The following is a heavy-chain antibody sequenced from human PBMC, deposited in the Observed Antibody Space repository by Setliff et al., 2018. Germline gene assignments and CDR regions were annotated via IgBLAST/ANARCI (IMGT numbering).Heavy chain of an antibody. CDR1: GYSFTVFG. CDR3: VRGQGPRTVVAIPFDH. V-gene: IGHV1-18*01. CDR2: ISPYYGNT. Sequence: GASVKVSCKTSGYSFTVFGISWVRQAPGQGLEWMVWISPYYGNTNYAQQFQGRVTMTTDTSTTTAYMELTSLTSDDTALYYCVRGQGPRTVVAIPFDHWGQGTLVTV. J-gene: IGHJ4*02. D-gene: IGHD3-22*01.